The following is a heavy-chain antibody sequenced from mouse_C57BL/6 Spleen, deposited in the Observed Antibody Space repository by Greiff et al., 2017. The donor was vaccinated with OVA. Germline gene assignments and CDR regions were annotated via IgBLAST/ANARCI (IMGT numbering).Heavy chain of an antibody. D-gene: IGHD2-4*01. CDR1: GFNIKDYY. CDR3: ARWGLRRGIDY. CDR2: MDPEDGET. Sequence: EVQGVESGAELVKPGASVKLSCTASGFNIKDYYMHWVKQRTEQGLEWIGRMDPEDGETKYAPNFQGKATIPADTSSNTAYLQLSSLTSEDTAVYYCARWGLRRGIDYWGQGTTLTVSS. J-gene: IGHJ2*01. V-gene: IGHV14-2*01.